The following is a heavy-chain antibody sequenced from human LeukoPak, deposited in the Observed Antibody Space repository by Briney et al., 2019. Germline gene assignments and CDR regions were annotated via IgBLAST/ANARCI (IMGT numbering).Heavy chain of an antibody. CDR2: ISAYNGNT. Sequence: ASVKVSCKASGYTFTSYGFSWVRQAPGQGLEWMGWISAYNGNTNYAQKLQGRITMTTDTSTSTAYMELGSLRSDDTAVYYCASSKNYYDSRGLDYWGQGTLVTVSS. J-gene: IGHJ4*02. V-gene: IGHV1-18*01. CDR3: ASSKNYYDSRGLDY. CDR1: GYTFTSYG. D-gene: IGHD3-22*01.